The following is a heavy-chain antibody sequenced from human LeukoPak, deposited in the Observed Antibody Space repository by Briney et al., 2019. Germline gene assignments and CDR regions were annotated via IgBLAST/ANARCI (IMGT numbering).Heavy chain of an antibody. V-gene: IGHV1-18*01. Sequence: ASVTVSCKASGYTFTSYGISWVRQAPGQGLEWMGWISAYNGNTNYAQKLQGRVTMTTDTSTSTAYMELRSLRSDDTAVYYCARLNSLGYYFDYWGQGTLVTVSS. CDR3: ARLNSLGYYFDY. J-gene: IGHJ4*02. CDR2: ISAYNGNT. CDR1: GYTFTSYG. D-gene: IGHD2/OR15-2a*01.